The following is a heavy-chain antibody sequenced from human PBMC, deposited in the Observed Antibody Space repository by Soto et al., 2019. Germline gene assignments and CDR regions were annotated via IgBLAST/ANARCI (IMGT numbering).Heavy chain of an antibody. J-gene: IGHJ4*02. CDR2: ISAYNGNT. Sequence: ASVKVSCKASDYTFTNYGIRWVRQAPGQGLEWMGWISAYNGNTNYAQKLQGRVTMTTDTSTSTAYMELRSLRSDDTAVYYCARDPSSYDFWSGYYLYFDYWGQGTLVTVS. V-gene: IGHV1-18*01. CDR1: DYTFTNYG. D-gene: IGHD3-3*01. CDR3: ARDPSSYDFWSGYYLYFDY.